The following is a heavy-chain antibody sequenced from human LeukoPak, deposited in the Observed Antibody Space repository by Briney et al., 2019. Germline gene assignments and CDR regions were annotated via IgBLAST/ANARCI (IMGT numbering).Heavy chain of an antibody. V-gene: IGHV4-59*01. CDR2: IYYSGTT. Sequence: PSETLSLTCTVSGGSISNYYWNWIRQPPGKGLEWIGYIYYSGTTNYNPSLKSRVSMSVDTSKNQFSLKLSSVTAADTAVYYCARVIGICYYYYMDVWGKGTTVTISS. D-gene: IGHD3-16*02. J-gene: IGHJ6*03. CDR3: ARVIGICYYYYMDV. CDR1: GGSISNYY.